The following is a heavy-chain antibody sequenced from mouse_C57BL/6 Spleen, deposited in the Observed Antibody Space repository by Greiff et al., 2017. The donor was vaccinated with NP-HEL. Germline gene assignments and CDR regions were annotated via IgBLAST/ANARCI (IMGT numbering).Heavy chain of an antibody. D-gene: IGHD4-1*01. Sequence: QVQLQQSGAELVMPGASVKLSCKASGYTFTSYWMHWVKQRPGQGLEWIGEIDPSDSYTNYNQKFKGKSTLTVDKSSSTAYMQLSSLTSEDSAVYYCARGVGTYYFDYWGQGTTLTVSS. CDR1: GYTFTSYW. V-gene: IGHV1-69*01. CDR2: IDPSDSYT. CDR3: ARGVGTYYFDY. J-gene: IGHJ2*01.